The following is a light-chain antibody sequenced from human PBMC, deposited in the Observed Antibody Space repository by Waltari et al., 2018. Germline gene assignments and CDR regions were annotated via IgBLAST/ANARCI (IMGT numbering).Light chain of an antibody. Sequence: ETVITQSPATLSVSPGERATLSCRASQSVNSNLAWYQQKPGQAPRLLIYGTSTRATGSPTRFSGSGSGTEYTLTISSLQSEDFAVYYCQQYNSWPLTFGGGTKVEIK. J-gene: IGKJ4*01. CDR2: GTS. CDR1: QSVNSN. CDR3: QQYNSWPLT. V-gene: IGKV3-15*01.